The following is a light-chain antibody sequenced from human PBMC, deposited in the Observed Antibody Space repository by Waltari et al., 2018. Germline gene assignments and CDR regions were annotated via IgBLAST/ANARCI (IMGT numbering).Light chain of an antibody. J-gene: IGKJ4*01. CDR1: QSISSY. CDR3: QQSFSTPPV. Sequence: DIQMTQSPSSLSASVGDRVTITCRASQSISSYLSWYQHKPGKAPKLLIYGAYSSQSGVPSRFSGSGSGTDFILTISSLQPEDFATYYCQQSFSTPPVFGGGTKVEIK. V-gene: IGKV1-39*01. CDR2: GAY.